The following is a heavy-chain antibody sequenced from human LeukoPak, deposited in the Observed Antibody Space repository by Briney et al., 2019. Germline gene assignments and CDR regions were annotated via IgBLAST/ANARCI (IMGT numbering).Heavy chain of an antibody. D-gene: IGHD1-26*01. Sequence: SVNVSCKASGGTFIIYAISWVRQAPGQGLEWMGGIIPIFGTANYAQKFQGRVTITADESTSTAYMGLSSLRSEDTAVYYCARMESGSHTSRYFDYWGQGTLVTVSS. CDR1: GGTFIIYA. CDR2: IIPIFGTA. V-gene: IGHV1-69*01. J-gene: IGHJ4*02. CDR3: ARMESGSHTSRYFDY.